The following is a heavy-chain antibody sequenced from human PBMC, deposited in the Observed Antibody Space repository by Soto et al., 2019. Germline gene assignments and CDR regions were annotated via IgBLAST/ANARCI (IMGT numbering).Heavy chain of an antibody. CDR2: INRSGSS. V-gene: IGHV4-34*01. CDR1: DGSFSGYS. CDR3: ASSIVVVPTAMFNWFDP. J-gene: IGHJ5*02. Sequence: PSQTLSLTCAVYDGSFSGYSWSCIRQPPGKGLEWIGEINRSGSSNYNPSLKSRVTISVDTSKNQFSLKLTSVTAADTAVYYCASSIVVVPTAMFNWFDPWGQGTPVTVSS. D-gene: IGHD2-2*01.